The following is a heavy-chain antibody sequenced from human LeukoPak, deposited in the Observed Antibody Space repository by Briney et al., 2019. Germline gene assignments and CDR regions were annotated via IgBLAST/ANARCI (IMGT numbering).Heavy chain of an antibody. V-gene: IGHV4-38-2*02. J-gene: IGHJ4*02. CDR1: GYSISTGYY. CDR3: ARVLDYYGSGNFGADY. Sequence: SETLSLTCTVSGYSISTGYYWGWIRQPPGKGLGGIGSSYHTGSTYYNPSRKSRVAISVDTSRNQVSLKLSAVTAADTAVYHCARVLDYYGSGNFGADYWGQATLATVSS. CDR2: SYHTGST. D-gene: IGHD3-10*01.